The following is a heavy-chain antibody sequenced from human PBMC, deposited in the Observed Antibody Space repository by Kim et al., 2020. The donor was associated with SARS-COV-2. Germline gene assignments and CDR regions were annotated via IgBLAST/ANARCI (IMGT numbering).Heavy chain of an antibody. J-gene: IGHJ6*01. CDR1: GFTFSNAW. V-gene: IGHV3-15*01. CDR2: IKSKIDGGTA. Sequence: GGSLRLSCAASGFTFSNAWMSWVRQAPGKGLEWVGRIKSKIDGGTADYAAPVKCRFTISRDDSKNTLCLQMNSLKSEDTAVYYCTKHIAAVAAYGMDVWG. D-gene: IGHD6-13*01. CDR3: TKHIAAVAAYGMDV.